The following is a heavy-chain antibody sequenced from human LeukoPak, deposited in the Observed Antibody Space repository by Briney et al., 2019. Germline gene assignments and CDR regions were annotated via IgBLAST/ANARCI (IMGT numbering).Heavy chain of an antibody. CDR3: AKVPQMQRFDP. J-gene: IGHJ5*02. CDR1: GFTLSSYT. V-gene: IGHV3-23*01. Sequence: GGSLRLSCAASGFTLSSYTTNWVRQAPGKGLEWVSTISGSGSSTYYAESVKGRITISRDNSKNTLYLQMNSLRAEDTAVYYCAKVPQMQRFDPWGQGTLVTVSS. CDR2: ISGSGSST.